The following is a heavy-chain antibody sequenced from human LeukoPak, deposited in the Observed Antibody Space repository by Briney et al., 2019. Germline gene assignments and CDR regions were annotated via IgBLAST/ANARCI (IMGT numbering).Heavy chain of an antibody. D-gene: IGHD3-10*01. Sequence: GGSLRLSCAASGFTFSDYYMSWIRQAPGKGLEWVSYISSSGSTIYYADSVKGRFTISRDNAKNSLYMRMNRLRAEDTAVYYCARDQASYYGSGSYYATFDYWGQGTLVTVSS. CDR3: ARDQASYYGSGSYYATFDY. CDR1: GFTFSDYY. J-gene: IGHJ4*02. V-gene: IGHV3-11*01. CDR2: ISSSGSTI.